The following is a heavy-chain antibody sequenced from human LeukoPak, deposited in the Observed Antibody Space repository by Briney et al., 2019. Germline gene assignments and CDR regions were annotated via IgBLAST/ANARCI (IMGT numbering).Heavy chain of an antibody. D-gene: IGHD1-26*01. CDR2: ISAYNGNT. CDR1: GYTFTSYG. V-gene: IGHV1-18*01. Sequence: ASVKVSCKASGYTFTSYGISWVRQAPGQGLEWMGWISAYNGNTNYAQKFQGRVTMTEDTSTDTAYMELSSLRSEDTAVYYCATVLRVGARPHYYFDYWGQGTLVTVSS. CDR3: ATVLRVGARPHYYFDY. J-gene: IGHJ4*02.